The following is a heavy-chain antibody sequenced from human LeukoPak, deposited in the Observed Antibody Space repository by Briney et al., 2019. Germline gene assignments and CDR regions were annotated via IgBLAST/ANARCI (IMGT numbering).Heavy chain of an antibody. CDR1: GVSISSYC. D-gene: IGHD6-6*01. CDR2: IYSSGTT. V-gene: IGHV4-59*01. Sequence: SETLSLTCTVSGVSISSYCWAWIRQPQGKELEGIGYIYSSGTTNYNPSFDKSRVTISLDTSKNQFSLKLSSVTAADTALYYCARGYSSSSYYFEYWGQGILVTVSS. CDR3: ARGYSSSSYYFEY. J-gene: IGHJ4*02.